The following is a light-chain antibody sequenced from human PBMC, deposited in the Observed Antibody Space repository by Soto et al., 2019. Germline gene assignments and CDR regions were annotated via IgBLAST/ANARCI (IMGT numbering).Light chain of an antibody. CDR2: HNT. CDR1: KLGDKY. Sequence: SYELTQPPSVSVSPGQTASITCSGDKLGDKYACWYQQKPGQSPVLVIYHNTKRPSGIPERFSGSNSGNAATLTISGTQAVDEADYYCQAWDSGTVVFGGGTKVTVL. J-gene: IGLJ2*01. V-gene: IGLV3-1*01. CDR3: QAWDSGTVV.